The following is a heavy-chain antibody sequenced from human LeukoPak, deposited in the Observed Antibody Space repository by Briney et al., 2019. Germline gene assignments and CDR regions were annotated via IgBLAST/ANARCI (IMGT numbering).Heavy chain of an antibody. D-gene: IGHD6-19*01. CDR2: IWYDGSNK. J-gene: IGHJ4*02. Sequence: GGSLRLSCAASGFTFSSYGMHWVRQAPGKGLEWVAVIWYDGSNKYYADSVKGRFTISRDNSKNTLYLQMNSLRAEDTAVYYCARAGSGWPALDYWGQGTLATVSS. CDR3: ARAGSGWPALDY. CDR1: GFTFSSYG. V-gene: IGHV3-33*01.